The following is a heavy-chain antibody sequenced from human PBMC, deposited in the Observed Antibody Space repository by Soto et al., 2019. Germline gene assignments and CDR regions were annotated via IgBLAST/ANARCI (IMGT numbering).Heavy chain of an antibody. Sequence: GGSLRLSCAASGFTFSSYWMSWVRQAPGKGLEWVSYISSSGSTIYYADSVKGRFTISRDNAKNSLYLQMNSLRAEDTAVYYCARGSSAGDFDYWGQGTLVTVSS. CDR2: ISSSGSTI. CDR3: ARGSSAGDFDY. CDR1: GFTFSSYW. V-gene: IGHV3-48*04. J-gene: IGHJ4*02. D-gene: IGHD2-21*01.